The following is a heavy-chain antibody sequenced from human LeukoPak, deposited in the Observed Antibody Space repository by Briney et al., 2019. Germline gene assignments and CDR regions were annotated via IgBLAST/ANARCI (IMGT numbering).Heavy chain of an antibody. CDR1: GFTFSSYI. Sequence: PGGSLRLSCAASGFTFSSYIMNWVRRAPGKGLEWVSSITTSSSYIYYADSVKGRFTISRDNAKNSLYLQMNSLRVEDTAVYYCARDLRRFSGYDSPFEYWGQGTLVTVSS. J-gene: IGHJ4*02. CDR3: ARDLRRFSGYDSPFEY. V-gene: IGHV3-21*01. CDR2: ITTSSSYI. D-gene: IGHD5-12*01.